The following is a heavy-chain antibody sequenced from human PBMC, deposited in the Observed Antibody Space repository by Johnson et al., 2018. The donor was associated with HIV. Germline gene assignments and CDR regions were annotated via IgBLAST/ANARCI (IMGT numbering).Heavy chain of an antibody. V-gene: IGHV3-49*04. Sequence: VQLVESGGGLVQPGRSLRLSCTASGFTFGDYAMSWVRQAPGKGLEWVGFIRSKAYGGTTEYAASVKGRFHISRDDYKSIAYLQMNSLKTEDTAVYYCTRGYYYDSSGSNAFDIWGQGTMVTVSS. D-gene: IGHD3-22*01. J-gene: IGHJ3*02. CDR3: TRGYYYDSSGSNAFDI. CDR1: GFTFGDYA. CDR2: IRSKAYGGTT.